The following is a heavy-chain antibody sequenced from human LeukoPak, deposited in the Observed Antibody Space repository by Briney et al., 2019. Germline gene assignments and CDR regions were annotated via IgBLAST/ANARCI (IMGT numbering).Heavy chain of an antibody. CDR1: GFTFSSYA. V-gene: IGHV3-64*01. CDR3: ARGSGGRVDYYYYYMDV. Sequence: GGSLRLSCAASGFTFSSYAMHWVRQAPGKGLEYVSAISSNGGSTYYANSVKGRFTISRDNSKNTLYLQMGSLRAEDMAVYYCARGSGGRVDYYYYYMDVWGKGTTVTVSS. D-gene: IGHD2-15*01. CDR2: ISSNGGST. J-gene: IGHJ6*03.